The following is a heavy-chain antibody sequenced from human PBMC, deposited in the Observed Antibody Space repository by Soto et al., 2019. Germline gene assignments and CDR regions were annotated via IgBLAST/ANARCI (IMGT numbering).Heavy chain of an antibody. CDR1: GFTFSSYA. D-gene: IGHD1-26*01. CDR3: APKGREPYYMDV. Sequence: PGGSLRLSCAASGFTFSSYAMSWVRQAPGKGLEWVSAISGSGGSTYYADSVKGRFTISRDNSKNTLYLQMNSLRAEDTAAYYCAPKGREPYYMDVWGKGTTVTVSS. V-gene: IGHV3-23*01. J-gene: IGHJ6*03. CDR2: ISGSGGST.